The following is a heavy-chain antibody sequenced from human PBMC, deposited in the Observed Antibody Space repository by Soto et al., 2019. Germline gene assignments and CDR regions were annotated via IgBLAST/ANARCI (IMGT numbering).Heavy chain of an antibody. CDR1: GFTFSSYG. CDR2: IWYDGSNK. J-gene: IGHJ4*02. D-gene: IGHD3-3*01. V-gene: IGHV3-33*01. Sequence: QVQLVESGGGVVQPGRSLRLSCAASGFTFSSYGMHWVRQAPGKGLEWVAVIWYDGSNKYYADSVKGRFTISRDNSKNTLYLQMNSLRAEDTAVHYCARDSGFWSGQRGIDYWGQGTLVTVSS. CDR3: ARDSGFWSGQRGIDY.